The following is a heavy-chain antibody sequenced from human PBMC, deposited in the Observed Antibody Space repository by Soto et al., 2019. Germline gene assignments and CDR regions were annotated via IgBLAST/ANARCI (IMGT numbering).Heavy chain of an antibody. CDR2: ISFDGNIK. Sequence: QVHLVESGGGVVQPGRSLRLSCAASGFTFSDYAMYWVRQAPGKGLEWVSVISFDGNIKYYTGSVKGRFTISRDNSKNTLHLQVNSLRTEDTALYYCARAPGHSVHSSGWQIDYWGQGTLATVSS. CDR3: ARAPGHSVHSSGWQIDY. CDR1: GFTFSDYA. V-gene: IGHV3-30-3*01. D-gene: IGHD6-19*01. J-gene: IGHJ4*02.